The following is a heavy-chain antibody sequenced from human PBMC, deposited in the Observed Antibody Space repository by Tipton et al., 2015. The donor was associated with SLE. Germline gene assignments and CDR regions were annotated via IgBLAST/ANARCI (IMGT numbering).Heavy chain of an antibody. CDR3: AREATYYYDSSSRAYFDY. Sequence: QVQLVQSGGGVVQPGRSLRLSCAASGFTFSGYAMHWVRQAPGKGLEWVAVISYDGSNKYYADSVKGRFTISRDNSKNTLYLQMNSLRAEDTAVYYCAREATYYYDSSSRAYFDYWGQGTLVTVSS. D-gene: IGHD3-22*01. CDR2: ISYDGSNK. V-gene: IGHV3-30*04. J-gene: IGHJ4*02. CDR1: GFTFSGYA.